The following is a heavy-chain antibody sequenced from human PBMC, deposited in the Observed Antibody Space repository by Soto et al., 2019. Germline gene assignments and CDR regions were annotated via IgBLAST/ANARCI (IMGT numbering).Heavy chain of an antibody. CDR1: GGTFSSYA. V-gene: IGHV1-69*13. CDR3: ARDSGRRYYYYYGMDV. D-gene: IGHD3-10*01. J-gene: IGHJ6*02. CDR2: IIPIFGTA. Sequence: SVKVSCKASGGTFSSYAISWVRQAPGQGLEWMGGIIPIFGTANYAQKFQGRVTITADESTSTAYMELSSLRSEDTAVYYCARDSGRRYYYYYGMDVWGQGTTVTVSS.